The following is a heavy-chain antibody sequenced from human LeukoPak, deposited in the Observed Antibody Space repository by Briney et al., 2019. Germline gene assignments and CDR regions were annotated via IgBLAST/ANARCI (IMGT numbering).Heavy chain of an antibody. CDR1: GFSVSTNY. J-gene: IGHJ4*02. CDR3: ARGPPNSGSYHTD. CDR2: IYSGGST. V-gene: IGHV3-66*01. Sequence: GGSLRLSCAASGFSVSTNYMSWVRQAPGKGLEWVSVIYSGGSTYYADSVKGRFTISRDNSKNTVYLQMNSLRAEDTAVYYCARGPPNSGSYHTDWGQGTLVTVSS. D-gene: IGHD1-26*01.